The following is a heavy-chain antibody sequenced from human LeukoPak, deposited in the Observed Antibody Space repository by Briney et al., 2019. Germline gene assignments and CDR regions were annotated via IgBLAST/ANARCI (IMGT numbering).Heavy chain of an antibody. D-gene: IGHD1-14*01. CDR3: ARHQTLTSGGNFDY. Sequence: SGTLSLSCGVSGGSISRSVYYWGWIRQPPGKGLGWLARMYNTETTYYNRALQSRLTISVDTSKNPLSLKLSYVPAADTAVYYCARHQTLTSGGNFDYWGQGTLVTVSS. V-gene: IGHV4-39*01. J-gene: IGHJ4*02. CDR2: MYNTETT. CDR1: GGSISRSVYY.